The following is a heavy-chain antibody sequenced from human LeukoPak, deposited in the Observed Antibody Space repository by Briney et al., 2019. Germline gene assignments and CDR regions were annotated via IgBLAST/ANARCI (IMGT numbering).Heavy chain of an antibody. CDR1: GFTFSTYS. CDR3: GRDGSSSHAFDI. V-gene: IGHV3-48*01. Sequence: GGSLRLSCAASGFTFSTYSMNWVRQAPGKGLEWISYISSGSSTIYYADSVKGRFTVSRDNAKNSLYLQMNSLRAEDTAVYYCGRDGSSSHAFDIWGQGTMVTVSS. CDR2: ISSGSSTI. D-gene: IGHD6-6*01. J-gene: IGHJ3*02.